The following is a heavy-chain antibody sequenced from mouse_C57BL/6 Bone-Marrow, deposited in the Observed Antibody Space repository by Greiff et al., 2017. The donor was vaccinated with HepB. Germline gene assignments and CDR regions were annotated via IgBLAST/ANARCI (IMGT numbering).Heavy chain of an antibody. V-gene: IGHV5-9*01. CDR3: ARDCYYPYYFDY. CDR1: GFTFSSYT. CDR2: ISGGGGNT. Sequence: DVHLVESGGGLVKPGGSLKLSCAASGFTFSSYTMSWVRQTPEKRLEWVATISGGGGNTYYPDSVKGRFTISRDNAKNTLYLQMSSLRSEDTALYYCARDCYYPYYFDYWGQGTTLTVSS. D-gene: IGHD2-3*01. J-gene: IGHJ2*01.